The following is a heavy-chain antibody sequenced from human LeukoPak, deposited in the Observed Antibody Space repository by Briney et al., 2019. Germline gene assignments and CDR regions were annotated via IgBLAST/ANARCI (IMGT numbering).Heavy chain of an antibody. CDR3: ARHLVFRDCSGGSCYRFDP. CDR1: GGSFSGYY. J-gene: IGHJ5*02. V-gene: IGHV4-59*08. Sequence: PSETLSLTCAVYGGSFSGYYWRWIRQPPGKGLEWIGYIYYSGSTNYNPPLKSRVTISVDTSKNQFSLKLSSVTAADTAVYYCARHLVFRDCSGGSCYRFDPWGQGTLVTVSS. CDR2: IYYSGST. D-gene: IGHD2-15*01.